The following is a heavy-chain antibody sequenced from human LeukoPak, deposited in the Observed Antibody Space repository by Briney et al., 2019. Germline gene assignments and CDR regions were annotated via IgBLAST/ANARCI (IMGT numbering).Heavy chain of an antibody. J-gene: IGHJ4*02. Sequence: ASVKVSCKASGYTFNNYGISWVRQAPGQGLECMGWTSAYNGNTKYVQNLQGRVTMTTDTSTSTAYMELRSLRSDDTAVYYCARDCTSTSCYNVYWGQGTLVTVSS. CDR1: GYTFNNYG. CDR3: ARDCTSTSCYNVY. D-gene: IGHD2-2*02. V-gene: IGHV1-18*01. CDR2: TSAYNGNT.